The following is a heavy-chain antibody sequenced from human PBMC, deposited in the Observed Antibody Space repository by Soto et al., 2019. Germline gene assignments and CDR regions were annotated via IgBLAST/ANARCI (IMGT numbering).Heavy chain of an antibody. J-gene: IGHJ5*02. Sequence: QVQLVQSGAEVKKPGASVKVSCKASGYTFTSYGISWVRQAPGQGLEWMGWIRAYNGNTNYAQKLQGRVTMTTDTATSTAYMELRSLRSDDTAVYYCAGDRITGGSTARFDPWGQGTLVTVSS. CDR1: GYTFTSYG. V-gene: IGHV1-18*01. CDR3: AGDRITGGSTARFDP. D-gene: IGHD1-20*01. CDR2: IRAYNGNT.